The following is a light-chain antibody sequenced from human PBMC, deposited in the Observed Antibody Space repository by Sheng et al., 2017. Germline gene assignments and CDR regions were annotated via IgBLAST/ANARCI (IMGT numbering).Light chain of an antibody. Sequence: NFMLTQPHSVSESPGKTVVISCTRSRGNIATNYVQWYQRRPGNSPTTVIFDNNQRLSGVPDRFSGSSTGPPILPPSPSLDWQTDDEADYYCQSYDDNNHVVFGGGTKLTV. CDR1: RGNIATNY. V-gene: IGLV6-57*01. J-gene: IGLJ2*01. CDR2: DNN. CDR3: QSYDDNNHVV.